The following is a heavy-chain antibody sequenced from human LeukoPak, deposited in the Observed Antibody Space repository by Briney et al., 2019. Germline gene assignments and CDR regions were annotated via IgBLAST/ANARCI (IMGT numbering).Heavy chain of an antibody. CDR2: IYSDTRT. V-gene: IGHV3-53*01. D-gene: IGHD5-12*01. Sequence: PGGSLRLSCAASGFTVSSSYMSWVRQAPGKGLEWVSVIYSDTRTYYADSVKGRFTISSDNSKNTLYLQMNSLRAEDTAVYYCAKEWLRYFDYWGQGTLVTVSS. CDR1: GFTVSSSY. J-gene: IGHJ4*02. CDR3: AKEWLRYFDY.